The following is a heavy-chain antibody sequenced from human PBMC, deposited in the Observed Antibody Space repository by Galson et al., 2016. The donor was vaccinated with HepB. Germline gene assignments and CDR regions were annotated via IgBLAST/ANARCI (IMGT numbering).Heavy chain of an antibody. D-gene: IGHD5-24*01. V-gene: IGHV4-4*02. CDR3: ARDGEVGYSLSL. J-gene: IGHJ4*02. Sequence: SETLSLTCAVSGGSISSGHWWSWVRQPPGKGLEWIGEIWHGGNTNYNPSLRSRVTLSVDKSKNQFSLRLTAVTAADTAVYYCARDGEVGYSLSLWGQGTLVTVSS. CDR1: GGSISSGHW. CDR2: IWHGGNT.